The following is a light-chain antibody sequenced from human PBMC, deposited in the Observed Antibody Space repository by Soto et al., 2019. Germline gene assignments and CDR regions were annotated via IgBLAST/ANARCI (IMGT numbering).Light chain of an antibody. CDR2: GAS. CDR1: QSFSSNF. V-gene: IGKV3-20*01. CDR3: QQYDSSPRT. J-gene: IGKJ1*01. Sequence: IVLTQSPGTLPLSPGERATLSCRASQSFSSNFLAWYQQKPGQTPRLLIYGASNRATGIPDRFSGSGSGTDFTLTISRPEPEDFAVYYCQQYDSSPRTFGQGTKVDNK.